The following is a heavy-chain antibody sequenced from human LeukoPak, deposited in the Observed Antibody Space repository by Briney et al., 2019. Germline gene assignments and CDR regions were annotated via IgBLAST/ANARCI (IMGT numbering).Heavy chain of an antibody. CDR3: ATDFNWAWNY. J-gene: IGHJ4*02. Sequence: GGSLILSCVVSGFRLSTYGMHWVRQAPGKGLEWVSFIRNVGNDKYYAQSVKGRFTISRDDSKNTQYLQMNSLRGEDTAVYYCATDFNWAWNYWGQGTLVTVSS. CDR1: GFRLSTYG. V-gene: IGHV3-30*02. D-gene: IGHD7-27*01. CDR2: IRNVGNDK.